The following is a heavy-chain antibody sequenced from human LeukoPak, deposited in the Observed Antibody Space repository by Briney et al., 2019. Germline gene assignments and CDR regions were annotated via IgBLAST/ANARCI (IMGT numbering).Heavy chain of an antibody. Sequence: SETLSLTCTVSGGSITSTTYSWGWLRQPPGTGLEWIGSIFYSGSTYYNPSLKSRVTISVDTSKNQFSLRLSSVTAADTAVYYCARHFSLWYFDLWGRGTLVTVSS. CDR3: ARHFSLWYFDL. CDR2: IFYSGST. CDR1: GGSITSTTYS. V-gene: IGHV4-39*01. J-gene: IGHJ2*01. D-gene: IGHD3-3*01.